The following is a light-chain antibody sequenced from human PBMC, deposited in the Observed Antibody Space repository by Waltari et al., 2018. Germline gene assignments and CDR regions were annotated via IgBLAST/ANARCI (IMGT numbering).Light chain of an antibody. CDR2: DVT. V-gene: IGLV2-14*01. Sequence: QSALTQPASVSGSPGQSITISCTGTSSDVVGYNFVSWYQQPPGKAPKLVIFDVTKRPSGVSNRFSGSKSGNTASLTISGLQAEDEADYYCCSYTGSSTRVFGGGTKLTVL. J-gene: IGLJ3*02. CDR1: SSDVVGYNF. CDR3: CSYTGSSTRV.